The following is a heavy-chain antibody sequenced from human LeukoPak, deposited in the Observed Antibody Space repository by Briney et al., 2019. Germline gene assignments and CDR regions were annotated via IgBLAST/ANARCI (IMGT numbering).Heavy chain of an antibody. Sequence: SETLSLTCTVSGGSISSSSYYWGWIRQPPGKGLEWIGEINHSGSTNYNPSLKSRVTISVDTSKNQFSLKLSSVTAADTAVYYCASPPYYYDSSGYYPRGGDYWGQGTLVTVSS. J-gene: IGHJ4*02. CDR3: ASPPYYYDSSGYYPRGGDY. CDR1: GGSISSSSYY. V-gene: IGHV4-39*07. CDR2: INHSGST. D-gene: IGHD3-22*01.